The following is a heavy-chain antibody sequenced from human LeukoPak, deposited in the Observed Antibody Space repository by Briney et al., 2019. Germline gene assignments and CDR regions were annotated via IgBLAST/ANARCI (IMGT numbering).Heavy chain of an antibody. V-gene: IGHV4-59*08. D-gene: IGHD5-18*01. CDR3: ASPPGVYSYGFFDY. CDR1: GGSISSYY. Sequence: SETLSLTCTVSGGSISSYYWSWIRQPPGKGLEWIGYIYYSGSTNYNPSLKSRVTISVDTSKNQFSLKLSSVTAADTAVYYCASPPGVYSYGFFDYWGQGTLVTVSS. CDR2: IYYSGST. J-gene: IGHJ4*02.